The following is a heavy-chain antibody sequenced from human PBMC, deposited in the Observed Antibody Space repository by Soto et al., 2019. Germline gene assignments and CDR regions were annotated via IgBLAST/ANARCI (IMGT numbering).Heavy chain of an antibody. Sequence: SETLSLTCTVSGGSISSGGYYWSWIRQHPGKGLEWIGYIYYSGSTNYNPSLKSRVTISVDTSKNQFSLTLRSVTAADTAVYYGAALPHNWVDPWGQGTLVTVSS. V-gene: IGHV4-31*03. CDR3: AALPHNWVDP. CDR1: GGSISSGGYY. CDR2: IYYSGST. J-gene: IGHJ5*02. D-gene: IGHD6-6*01.